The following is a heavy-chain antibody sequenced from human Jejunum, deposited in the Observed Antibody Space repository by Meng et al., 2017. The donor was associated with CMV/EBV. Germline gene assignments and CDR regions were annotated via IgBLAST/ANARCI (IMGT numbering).Heavy chain of an antibody. J-gene: IGHJ4*02. CDR2: ISNIGSFK. D-gene: IGHD6-6*01. Sequence: SCAASGFTFSRYWIHWVRQAPGKGLVWVSSISNIGSFKACADSVKGRFTISRDNSKNTLYLQINSLRVEDTAIYYCDASDYWGQGTQVTVSS. CDR1: GFTFSRYW. CDR3: DASDY. V-gene: IGHV3-74*01.